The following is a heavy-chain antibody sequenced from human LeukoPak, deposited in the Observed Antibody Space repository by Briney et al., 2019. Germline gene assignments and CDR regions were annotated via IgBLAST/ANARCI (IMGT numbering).Heavy chain of an antibody. D-gene: IGHD3-10*01. CDR1: GFTFSSYS. CDR2: ISSSSSTI. Sequence: PGGSLRLSCAASGFTFSSYSVNWVRQAPGKGLEWVSYISSSSSTIYYADSVKGRFTISRDNAKNSLYLQMNSLRAEDTAVYYCARDSTGYYGSGSYFLSGWGQGNLVTVSS. V-gene: IGHV3-48*01. CDR3: ARDSTGYYGSGSYFLSG. J-gene: IGHJ4*02.